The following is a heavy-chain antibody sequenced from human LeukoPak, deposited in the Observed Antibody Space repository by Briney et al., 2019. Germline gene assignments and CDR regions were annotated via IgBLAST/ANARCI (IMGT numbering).Heavy chain of an antibody. J-gene: IGHJ5*02. CDR2: ISYGNT. CDR1: GGSISTYY. D-gene: IGHD5-18*01. CDR3: ARDKAHSYGRYFDP. V-gene: IGHV4-59*01. Sequence: PSETLSLTCTVSGGSISTYYWNWIRQTPGKGLEWIGHISYGNTDYNPSLKSRVTISVDTSKNQFSPKLTSVTAADTAVYYCARDKAHSYGRYFDPWGQGALVIVSS.